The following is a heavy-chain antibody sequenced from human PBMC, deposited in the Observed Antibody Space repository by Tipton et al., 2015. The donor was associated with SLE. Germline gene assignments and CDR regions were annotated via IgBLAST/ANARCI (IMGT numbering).Heavy chain of an antibody. CDR2: INHSGST. CDR3: ARAELTAASRRGAFDY. Sequence: LRLSCAASGFTFSSYAMSWVRQPPGKGLEWIGEINHSGSTNYNPSLKSRVTISVDTSKNQFSLKLSSVTAADTAVYYCARAELTAASRRGAFDYWGQGTLVTVSS. D-gene: IGHD6-13*01. V-gene: IGHV4-34*01. J-gene: IGHJ4*02. CDR1: GFTFSSYA.